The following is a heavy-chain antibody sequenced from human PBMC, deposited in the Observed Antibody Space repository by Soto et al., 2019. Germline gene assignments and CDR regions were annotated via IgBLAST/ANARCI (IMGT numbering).Heavy chain of an antibody. CDR3: ANGVSYYYDSSAELRDAFDI. V-gene: IGHV3-30*18. CDR2: ISYDGSNK. D-gene: IGHD3-22*01. CDR1: GFTFSSYG. J-gene: IGHJ3*02. Sequence: GGSLILSCAASGFTFSSYGMHWVREAPGKGLEWVAVISYDGSNKYSADSVKGRFTISRDNSKNTLYLQMNSLRAEATAVYYCANGVSYYYDSSAELRDAFDIWGQGTMVTVSS.